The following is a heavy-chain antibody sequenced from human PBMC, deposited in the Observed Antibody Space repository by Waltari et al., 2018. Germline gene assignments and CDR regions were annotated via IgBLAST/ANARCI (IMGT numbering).Heavy chain of an antibody. V-gene: IGHV3-7*01. CDR3: ARHGGSPRAEAIDI. J-gene: IGHJ3*02. CDR1: GFKFSSYW. CDR2: FPPDGSQT. D-gene: IGHD1-26*01. Sequence: EEQLVESGGDLVQPGGSLRLSCAASGFKFSSYWMTWVRQAPGKGLVWVANFPPDGSQTSSVDAVRGRFTISRDNARKSLYLPMNSLRTEDTSVYYCARHGGSPRAEAIDIWGQGTLVTVSP.